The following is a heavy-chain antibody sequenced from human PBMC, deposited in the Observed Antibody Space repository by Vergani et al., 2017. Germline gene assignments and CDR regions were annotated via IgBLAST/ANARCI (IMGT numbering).Heavy chain of an antibody. CDR1: GFTFSSYS. CDR2: ISSSSSYI. J-gene: IGHJ4*02. CDR3: ARMAWSGYHFDY. V-gene: IGHV3-21*01. D-gene: IGHD3-3*01. Sequence: EVQLVESGGGLVKPGGSLRLSCAASGFTFSSYSMNWVRQAPGKGLEWASSISSSSSYIYYADSVKCRFTISRDNAKNSLYLQMNSLRAEDTAVYYCARMAWSGYHFDYWGQGTLVTVSA.